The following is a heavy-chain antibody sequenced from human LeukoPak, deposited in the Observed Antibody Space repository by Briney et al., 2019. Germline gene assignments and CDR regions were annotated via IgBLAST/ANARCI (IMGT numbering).Heavy chain of an antibody. CDR2: IKQDGSQK. V-gene: IGHV3-7*03. CDR3: AREGTFGDYRASGDH. D-gene: IGHD2-21*02. J-gene: IGHJ4*02. Sequence: SGGSLRLSCEASGFTFSTYWMKWVRQAPGMGLEWVANIKQDGSQKYYVDSVKGRFIISRDNAKNSLYLQMNSVRAEDTAVYYCAREGTFGDYRASGDHWGQGALVTVSS. CDR1: GFTFSTYW.